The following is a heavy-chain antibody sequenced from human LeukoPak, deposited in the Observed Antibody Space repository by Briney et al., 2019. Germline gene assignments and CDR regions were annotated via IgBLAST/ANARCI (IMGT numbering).Heavy chain of an antibody. V-gene: IGHV1-2*02. J-gene: IGHJ5*02. CDR3: ARDVAWSGSSGDTRFDP. CDR2: INPNSGGT. Sequence: ASVKVFCKASGYTFTGYYMHWVRQPPAQGLEWMGWINPNSGGTNYAQKFQGRVTMTRDTSISTAYMELSRLRSDDTAVYYCARDVAWSGSSGDTRFDPWGQGTLVTVSS. CDR1: GYTFTGYY. D-gene: IGHD3-22*01.